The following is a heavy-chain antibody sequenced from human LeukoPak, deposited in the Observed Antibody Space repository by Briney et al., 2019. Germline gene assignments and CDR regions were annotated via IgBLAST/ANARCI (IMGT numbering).Heavy chain of an antibody. CDR3: AGGLWFGEVYFDY. Sequence: SETLSLTCAVYGGSFSGYYWSWIRQPPGKGLEWIGEINHSGSTNYNPSLKSRVTISVDTSKNQFSLKLSSVTAADTAVYYCAGGLWFGEVYFDYWGQGTLVTVSS. V-gene: IGHV4-34*01. J-gene: IGHJ4*02. CDR1: GGSFSGYY. D-gene: IGHD3-10*01. CDR2: INHSGST.